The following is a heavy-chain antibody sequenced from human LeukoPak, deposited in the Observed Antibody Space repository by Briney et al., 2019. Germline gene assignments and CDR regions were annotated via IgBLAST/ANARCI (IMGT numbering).Heavy chain of an antibody. CDR3: AKNYESGRGVPYGMDV. CDR2: IGSGSGGTT. J-gene: IGHJ6*02. CDR1: GFTVSDNY. V-gene: IGHV3-23*01. D-gene: IGHD3-10*01. Sequence: PGGSLRLSCAASGFTVSDNYMSWVRQAPGKGLEWVSVIGSGSGGTTIYADSVKGRFTISRDNSKNTLYLQMSSLRGEDTAVYYCAKNYESGRGVPYGMDVWGQGTTVTVSS.